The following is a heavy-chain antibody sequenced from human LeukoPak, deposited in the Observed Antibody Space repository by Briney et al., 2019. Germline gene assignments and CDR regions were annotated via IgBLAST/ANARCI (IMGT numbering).Heavy chain of an antibody. CDR2: VSGGADNS. Sequence: EGSLRLPCESSGFRFRLHSMTWVRQAAGKGLEWVSSVSGGADNSYYADSVKGRFTVSRDYSKNTLYLQMNSLRAEDTAVYYCARDYDYDSSGYSSDWGQGTLVTVSS. V-gene: IGHV3-23*01. CDR1: GFRFRLHS. CDR3: ARDYDYDSSGYSSD. J-gene: IGHJ4*02. D-gene: IGHD3-22*01.